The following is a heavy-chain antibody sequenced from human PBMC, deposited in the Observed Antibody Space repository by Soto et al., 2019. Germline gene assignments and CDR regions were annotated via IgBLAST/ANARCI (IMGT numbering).Heavy chain of an antibody. D-gene: IGHD3-3*01. V-gene: IGHV2-5*02. CDR3: AHRVLRTVFGLVTTTAIYFDF. J-gene: IGHJ4*02. CDR1: GFSLTTSGVG. Sequence: QITLNESGPTQVKPRQTLTLTCTFSGFSLTTSGVGVGWIRQSPGKAPEWLALIYWDYDKRYSPSLKSRLTITNDTSKNQVVLTMADLDPADTATYYCAHRVLRTVFGLVTTTAIYFDFWGQGTPVAVSS. CDR2: IYWDYDK.